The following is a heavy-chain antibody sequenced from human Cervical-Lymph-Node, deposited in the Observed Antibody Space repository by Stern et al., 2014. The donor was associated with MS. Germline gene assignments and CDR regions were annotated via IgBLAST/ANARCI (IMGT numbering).Heavy chain of an antibody. Sequence: EVQLVESGAEVKKPGESLKISCKGSGYSFANYWIGWVRQMPGKGLERMGIIYPGDSDSRYSPSFQGQVTFSVDESISTAFLQWSSLKASDTAIYYCARHVIYGDYIAFDIWGQGTMVTGSS. D-gene: IGHD4-17*01. V-gene: IGHV5-51*01. J-gene: IGHJ3*02. CDR2: IYPGDSDS. CDR3: ARHVIYGDYIAFDI. CDR1: GYSFANYW.